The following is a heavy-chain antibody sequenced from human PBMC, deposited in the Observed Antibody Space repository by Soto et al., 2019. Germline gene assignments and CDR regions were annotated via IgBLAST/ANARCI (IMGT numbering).Heavy chain of an antibody. Sequence: GGSLRLSCATSGFILSDCAMNWVRQAPGKGLEWVSYISSSSSVIDYADSVKGRFTVSRDNARNSLYLQMNSLSAEDTAVYYCARDLSWGSNWYYYMDVWGKGTTVTVSS. CDR3: ARDLSWGSNWYYYMDV. D-gene: IGHD7-27*01. CDR2: ISSSSSVI. V-gene: IGHV3-48*01. CDR1: GFILSDCA. J-gene: IGHJ6*03.